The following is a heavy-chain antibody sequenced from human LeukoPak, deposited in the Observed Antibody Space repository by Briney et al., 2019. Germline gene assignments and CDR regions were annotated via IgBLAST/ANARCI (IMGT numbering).Heavy chain of an antibody. J-gene: IGHJ4*02. CDR2: IKQDGSEK. V-gene: IGHV3-7*01. Sequence: GGSLRLSCVVSGFTFSSYWMSWVRQAPGKGLEWVANIKQDGSEKYYVDSVKGRFTISRDNAKNSLYLQMNSLRAEDTAVYYCARDGPHSGSYYYDYWGQGTLVTVSS. CDR3: ARDGPHSGSYYYDY. CDR1: GFTFSSYW. D-gene: IGHD1-26*01.